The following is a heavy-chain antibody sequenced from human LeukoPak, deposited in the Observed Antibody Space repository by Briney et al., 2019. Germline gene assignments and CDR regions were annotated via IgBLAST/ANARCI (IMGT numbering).Heavy chain of an antibody. CDR1: GFTVSSNY. CDR2: IDSGGST. Sequence: GGSLRLSCAASGFTVSSNYMSWVRQAPGKGLEWVSVIDSGGSTYYADSVKGRFTVSRDNSKNTLYLQMNSLRAEDTAVYYCARLLRVGTAAGFDYWGQGTLVTVSS. D-gene: IGHD6-13*01. J-gene: IGHJ4*02. V-gene: IGHV3-53*01. CDR3: ARLLRVGTAAGFDY.